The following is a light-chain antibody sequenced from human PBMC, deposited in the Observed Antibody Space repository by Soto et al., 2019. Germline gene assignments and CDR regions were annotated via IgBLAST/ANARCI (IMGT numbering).Light chain of an antibody. V-gene: IGKV3D-15*01. CDR1: QSVSSN. Sequence: EIVRKQSPATLSVSEGERATLSCRASQSVSSNLAWYQQKPGQPPRLLIYGAFNRAAGIPARFSGSGSGTDFTLTISSLPPEDFASYYCQQYNSYSTFGQGTKVDIK. CDR2: GAF. CDR3: QQYNSYST. J-gene: IGKJ1*01.